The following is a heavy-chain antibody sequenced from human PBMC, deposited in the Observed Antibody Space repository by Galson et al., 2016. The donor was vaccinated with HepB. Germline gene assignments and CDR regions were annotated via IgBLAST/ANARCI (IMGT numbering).Heavy chain of an antibody. CDR3: AKDSKRYFYYYGMDV. CDR1: GFTFSNYG. J-gene: IGHJ6*04. V-gene: IGHV3-33*06. CDR2: IWYDGSNT. D-gene: IGHD5-24*01. Sequence: SLRLSCAASGFTFSNYGMHWVRQAPGKGLEWVAVIWYDGSNTYYTDSVKGRFTISRDNYKNTLYLQMNSLRGEDTAVYYCAKDSKRYFYYYGMDVWGKGTTVTVSS.